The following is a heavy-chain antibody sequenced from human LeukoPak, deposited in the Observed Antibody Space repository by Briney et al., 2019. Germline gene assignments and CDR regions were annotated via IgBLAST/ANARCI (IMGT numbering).Heavy chain of an antibody. V-gene: IGHV3-21*03. CDR1: GFSFINYN. CDR3: TTARITMIVVSRDAFDI. D-gene: IGHD3-22*01. Sequence: GGSLRLSCAASGFSFINYNMHWVRQAPGKGLEWVSSISSSSTYIYYADSMKGRFTISRDNAKNSLYLQMNSLRAEDTAVYYCTTARITMIVVSRDAFDIWGQGTMVTVSS. J-gene: IGHJ3*02. CDR2: ISSSSTYI.